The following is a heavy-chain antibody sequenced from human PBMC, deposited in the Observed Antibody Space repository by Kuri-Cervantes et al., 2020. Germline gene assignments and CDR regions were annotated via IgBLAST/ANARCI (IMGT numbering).Heavy chain of an antibody. CDR3: AKASTTVSSLDY. J-gene: IGHJ4*02. Sequence: GESLKISCAASGFTFSNAWMSWVRQAPGKGLEWVGRIKSKTDGGTTDYAAPVKGRFTISRDDSKNTLYLQMNSLRAEDTAVYYCAKASTTVSSLDYWGQGTLVTVSS. CDR2: IKSKTDGGTT. V-gene: IGHV3-15*01. CDR1: GFTFSNAW. D-gene: IGHD4-17*01.